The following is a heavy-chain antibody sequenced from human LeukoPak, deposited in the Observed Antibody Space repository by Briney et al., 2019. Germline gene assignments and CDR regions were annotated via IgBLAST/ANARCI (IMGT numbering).Heavy chain of an antibody. D-gene: IGHD3-22*01. Sequence: GGSLRLSCAASGFTVSSNYMSWVPQAPGKGREWVSVIYSGASTYYADSVKGRFTISRDNSKNTLYLQMNSLRAEDTAVYYCARAGYYDSSGFDYWGQGTLVTV. CDR1: GFTVSSNY. V-gene: IGHV3-66*01. CDR3: ARAGYYDSSGFDY. CDR2: IYSGAST. J-gene: IGHJ4*02.